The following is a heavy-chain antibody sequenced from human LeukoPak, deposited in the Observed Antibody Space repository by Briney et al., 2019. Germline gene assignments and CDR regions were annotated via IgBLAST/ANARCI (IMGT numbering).Heavy chain of an antibody. CDR1: GFTFGDHA. V-gene: IGHV3-49*04. D-gene: IGHD5-18*01. CDR2: TRSKAYGGTT. Sequence: PGGALILSCRAAGFTFGDHAMIWVRQAPGKGREGLGFTRSKAYGGTTEYAASEEGRFTISRDDSKSIAYLQMNRLKTEDIAVYYCARGPIQLWIHNGMDVWGQGTTVTVSS. CDR3: ARGPIQLWIHNGMDV. J-gene: IGHJ6*02.